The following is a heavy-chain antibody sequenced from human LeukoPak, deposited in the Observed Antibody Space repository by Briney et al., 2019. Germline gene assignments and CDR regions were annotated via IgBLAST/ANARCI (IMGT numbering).Heavy chain of an antibody. Sequence: GGSLRLSCAASGFTFSTYAMGWVRQAPGKGLEWVSAISGGGGSTYYADSVKGRFTIVRDNSKNTLYLQMNSLRAEDTAVYYWAKAQELGNYEFFLFDYWGRGALVTVSS. D-gene: IGHD7-27*01. CDR2: ISGGGGST. J-gene: IGHJ4*02. CDR3: AKAQELGNYEFFLFDY. CDR1: GFTFSTYA. V-gene: IGHV3-23*01.